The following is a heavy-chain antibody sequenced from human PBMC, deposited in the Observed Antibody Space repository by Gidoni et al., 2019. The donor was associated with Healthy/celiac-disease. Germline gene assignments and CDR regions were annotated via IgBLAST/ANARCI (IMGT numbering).Heavy chain of an antibody. CDR1: GGSISSYY. D-gene: IGHD5-12*01. V-gene: IGHV4-59*01. Sequence: QVQLQESGPGLVKPSETLSLTCTVSGGSISSYYWSWIRQPPGKGLEWIGYIYYSGSTNYNPSLKSRVTISVDTSKNQFSLKLSSVTAADTAVYYCARDLEGDGYNYWFDPWGQGTLVTVSS. J-gene: IGHJ5*02. CDR3: ARDLEGDGYNYWFDP. CDR2: IYYSGST.